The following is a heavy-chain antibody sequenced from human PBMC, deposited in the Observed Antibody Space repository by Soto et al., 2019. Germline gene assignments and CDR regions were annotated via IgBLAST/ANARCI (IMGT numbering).Heavy chain of an antibody. J-gene: IGHJ6*03. Sequence: GGSLRLSCAASGFTFSSYSMNWVRQAPGKGLEWVSYISSSSSTIYYADSVKGRFTISRDNAKNSLYLQMNSLGAEDTAVYYCARAVAGATYYDFWSGYYTGLDYYMDVWGKGTTVTVSS. D-gene: IGHD3-3*01. CDR3: ARAVAGATYYDFWSGYYTGLDYYMDV. V-gene: IGHV3-48*01. CDR1: GFTFSSYS. CDR2: ISSSSSTI.